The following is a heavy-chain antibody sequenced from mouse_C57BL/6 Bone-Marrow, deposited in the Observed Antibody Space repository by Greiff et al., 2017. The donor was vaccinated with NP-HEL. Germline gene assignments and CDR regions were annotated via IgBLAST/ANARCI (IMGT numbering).Heavy chain of an antibody. CDR1: GFTFSSYT. Sequence: EVQLVESGGGLVKPGGSLKLSCAASGFTFSSYTMSWVRQTPEKRLEWVATISGGGGNTYYPDSVKGRFTISRDNAKNTLYLQMSSLRSEDTALYYCARTDSNFWGGDFDYWGQGTTLTVSS. J-gene: IGHJ2*01. V-gene: IGHV5-9*01. CDR3: ARTDSNFWGGDFDY. D-gene: IGHD2-5*01. CDR2: ISGGGGNT.